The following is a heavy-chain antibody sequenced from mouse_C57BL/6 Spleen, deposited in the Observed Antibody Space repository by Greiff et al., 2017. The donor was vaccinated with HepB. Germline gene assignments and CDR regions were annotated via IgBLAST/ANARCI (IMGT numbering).Heavy chain of an antibody. CDR2: IYPGDGDT. CDR3: ARDITTVVAPGFAY. Sequence: QVQLQQSGAELVKPGASVKISCKASGYAFSSYWMNWVKQRPGKGLEWIGQIYPGDGDTNYNGKFKGKATLTADKSSSTAYMQLSSLTSEDSAVYFCARDITTVVAPGFAYWGQGTLVTVSA. CDR1: GYAFSSYW. D-gene: IGHD1-1*01. J-gene: IGHJ3*01. V-gene: IGHV1-80*01.